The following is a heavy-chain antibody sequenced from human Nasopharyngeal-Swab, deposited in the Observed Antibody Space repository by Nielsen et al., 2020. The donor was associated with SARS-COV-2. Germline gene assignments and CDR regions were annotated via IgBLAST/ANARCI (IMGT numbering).Heavy chain of an antibody. D-gene: IGHD3-22*01. Sequence: GESLKISCAASGFTFSSYAMSWIRQAPGKGLEWVSYISSSGSTIYYADSVKGRFTISRDNDKNSLYLQMNSLRAEDTAVYYCARDAQRTYYYDSSGLYYYYGMDVWGQGTTVTVSS. V-gene: IGHV3-11*04. CDR2: ISSSGSTI. CDR1: GFTFSSYA. J-gene: IGHJ6*02. CDR3: ARDAQRTYYYDSSGLYYYYGMDV.